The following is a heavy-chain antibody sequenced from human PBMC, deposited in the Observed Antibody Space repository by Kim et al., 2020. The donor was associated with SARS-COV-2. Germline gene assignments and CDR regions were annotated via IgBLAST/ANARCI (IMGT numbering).Heavy chain of an antibody. CDR3: ARVPSPSGKLEPPLDY. Sequence: KLQGRVTMTTDTSTSTAYMELRSLRSDDTAVYYCARVPSPSGKLEPPLDYWGQGTLVTVSS. J-gene: IGHJ4*02. V-gene: IGHV1-18*01. D-gene: IGHD1-1*01.